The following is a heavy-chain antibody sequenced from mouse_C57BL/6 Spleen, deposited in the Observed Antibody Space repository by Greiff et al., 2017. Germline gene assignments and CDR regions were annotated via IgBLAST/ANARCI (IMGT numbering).Heavy chain of an antibody. J-gene: IGHJ3*01. Sequence: VKVVESGPELVKPGASVKISCKASGYAFSSSWMNWVKQRPGKGLEWIGRIYPGDGDTNYNGKFKGKATLTADKSSSTAYMQLSSLTSEDSAVYFCARPSSGSWFAYWGQGTLVTVSA. D-gene: IGHD3-2*02. V-gene: IGHV1-82*01. CDR3: ARPSSGSWFAY. CDR2: IYPGDGDT. CDR1: GYAFSSSW.